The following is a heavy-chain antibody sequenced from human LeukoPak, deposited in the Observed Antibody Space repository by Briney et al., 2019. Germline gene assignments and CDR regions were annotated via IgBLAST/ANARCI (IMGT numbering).Heavy chain of an antibody. Sequence: GGSLRLSCEASGFTFSDSAMSWVRQASGRGLEWVSLISASGGNSYYADSVKGRFTISRDNAKNTLYLQMNSLRAEDTAVYYCARGSSVVALDWGQGTLVTVSS. D-gene: IGHD2-15*01. CDR2: ISASGGNS. CDR3: ARGSSVVALD. J-gene: IGHJ4*02. V-gene: IGHV3-23*01. CDR1: GFTFSDSA.